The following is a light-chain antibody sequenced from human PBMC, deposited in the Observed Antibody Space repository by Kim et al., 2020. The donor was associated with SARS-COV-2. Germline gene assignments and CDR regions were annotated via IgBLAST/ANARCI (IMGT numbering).Light chain of an antibody. J-gene: IGKJ5*01. V-gene: IGKV1-39*01. CDR3: QQSYSTPPIT. CDR2: AAS. CDR1: QSISSY. Sequence: SVGDRVNITGRASQSISSYLNWYQQKPGKAPKLLIYAASSLQSGVPSRFSGSGSGTDFTLTISSLQPEDFATYYCQQSYSTPPITFGQGTRLEIK.